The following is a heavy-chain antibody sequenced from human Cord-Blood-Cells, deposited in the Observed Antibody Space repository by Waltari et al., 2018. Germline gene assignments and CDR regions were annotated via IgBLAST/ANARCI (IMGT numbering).Heavy chain of an antibody. CDR1: GGSFSGYY. V-gene: IGHV4-34*01. D-gene: IGHD2-2*02. Sequence: LKPSETLSLTCAVYGGSFSGYYWSWIRQPPGKGLEWIGEINHSGSTNYNPSLKSRVTISVDTSKNQFSLKLSSVTAADTAVYYCASGHRYCSSTSCYTGTLDYWGQGTLVTVSS. J-gene: IGHJ4*02. CDR3: ASGHRYCSSTSCYTGTLDY. CDR2: INHSGST.